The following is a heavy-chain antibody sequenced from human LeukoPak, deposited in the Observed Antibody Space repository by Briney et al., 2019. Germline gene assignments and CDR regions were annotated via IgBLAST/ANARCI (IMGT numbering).Heavy chain of an antibody. Sequence: PGGSLRLSCAAPGFTFSSYAMSWVRQAPGKGLEWVSAISGSGGSTYYADSVEGRFTISRDNSKNTLYLQMNSLRAEDTAVYYCAKVQLWSYLYYFDYWGQGTLVTVSS. CDR3: AKVQLWSYLYYFDY. V-gene: IGHV3-23*01. J-gene: IGHJ4*02. CDR1: GFTFSSYA. D-gene: IGHD1-26*01. CDR2: ISGSGGST.